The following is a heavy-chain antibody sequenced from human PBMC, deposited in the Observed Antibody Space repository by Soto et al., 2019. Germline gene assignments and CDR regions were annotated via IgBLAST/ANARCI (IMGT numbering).Heavy chain of an antibody. Sequence: PSETLSLTCTVSGGSISSTPSYWAWIRQPPGKGLEWVGSTYFGGSTYYNPSLKSRVSISVDTSKNQISLKMTSVTAADTAIYFCARAERFPRSWFDPWGQGTQVTVSS. D-gene: IGHD3-10*01. CDR3: ARAERFPRSWFDP. V-gene: IGHV4-39*01. CDR2: TYFGGST. J-gene: IGHJ5*02. CDR1: GGSISSTPSY.